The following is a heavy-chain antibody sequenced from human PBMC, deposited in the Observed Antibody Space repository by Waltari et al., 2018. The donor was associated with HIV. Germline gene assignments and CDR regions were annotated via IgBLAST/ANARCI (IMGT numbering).Heavy chain of an antibody. Sequence: EVQLLESGGGLVQPGGSLRLCCAASGFTFRSYAVNGVSQAPGKGLEWVSAISNSGGSTYYADSVKGRFSISRDNSKNTLYLQMNSLRDEDTAVYYCAKDLSSISMIIPRSYFDYWGQGTLVTVSS. CDR2: ISNSGGST. V-gene: IGHV3-23*01. CDR3: AKDLSSISMIIPRSYFDY. CDR1: GFTFRSYA. D-gene: IGHD3-22*01. J-gene: IGHJ4*02.